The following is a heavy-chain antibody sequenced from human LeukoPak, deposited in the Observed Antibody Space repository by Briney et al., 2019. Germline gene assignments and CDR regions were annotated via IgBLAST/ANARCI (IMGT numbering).Heavy chain of an antibody. V-gene: IGHV1-2*02. CDR1: GYTFTGYY. CDR2: INPNSGGT. Sequence: ASVKVSCKASGYTFTGYYMHWVRQAPGQGLEWMGWINPNSGGTNYARKFQGRVTMTRDTSISTAYMELSRLRSDDTAVYYCARTAGPRAFDIWGQGTMVTVSS. J-gene: IGHJ3*02. CDR3: ARTAGPRAFDI. D-gene: IGHD6-19*01.